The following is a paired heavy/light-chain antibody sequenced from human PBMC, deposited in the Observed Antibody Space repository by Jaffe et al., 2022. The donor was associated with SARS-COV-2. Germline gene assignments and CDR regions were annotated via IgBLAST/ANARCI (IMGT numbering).Light chain of an antibody. CDR2: DAS. Sequence: EIVLTQSPATLSLSPGERATLSCRASQSVSSYLAWYQQKPGQAPRLLIYDASNRATGIPARFSGSGSGTDFTLTISSLEPEDFAVYYCQQRSNWVTFGGGTKVEIK. V-gene: IGKV3-11*01. J-gene: IGKJ4*01. CDR3: QQRSNWVT. CDR1: QSVSSY.
Heavy chain of an antibody. Sequence: EVQLVESGGGLVQPGGSLRLSCAASGFIFSSAWMSWVRQPPGKGLEWVGRIKIKTDGETTDYAAPVKGRFTFSRDDSKNTVYLQMNSLKTEDTAVYYCTTDLVRLERLLYYFHYWGLGTLVTVSS. D-gene: IGHD1-1*01. J-gene: IGHJ4*02. CDR1: GFIFSSAW. CDR3: TTDLVRLERLLYYFHY. CDR2: IKIKTDGETT. V-gene: IGHV3-15*01.